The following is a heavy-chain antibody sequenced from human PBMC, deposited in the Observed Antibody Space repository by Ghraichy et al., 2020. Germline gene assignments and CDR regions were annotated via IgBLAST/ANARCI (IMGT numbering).Heavy chain of an antibody. CDR1: GFTFSSYS. V-gene: IGHV3-21*01. D-gene: IGHD6-19*01. J-gene: IGHJ5*02. CDR2: ISPSSSST. Sequence: GESLNISCAASGFTFSSYSMYWVRQAPGKGLEWVSSISPSSSSTYYADSVKGRFTSSRDNAKNSLYLQMNSLRVEDTAVYYCARELARPVAGYHWFDPWGRRTLVSVSS. CDR3: ARELARPVAGYHWFDP.